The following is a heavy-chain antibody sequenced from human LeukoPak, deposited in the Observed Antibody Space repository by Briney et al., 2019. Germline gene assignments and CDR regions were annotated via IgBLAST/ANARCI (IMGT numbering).Heavy chain of an antibody. Sequence: SETLSLTCTVSGGSISSSSYYWGWIRQPPGKGLDWIGSIYYSGSTYYNPSLKSRVTISVDTSKNQFSLKLSSVTAADTAVYYCARSAPLMITFGGVVAYPFDYWGQGTLVTVSS. CDR2: IYYSGST. D-gene: IGHD3-16*02. V-gene: IGHV4-39*07. CDR1: GGSISSSSYY. J-gene: IGHJ4*02. CDR3: ARSAPLMITFGGVVAYPFDY.